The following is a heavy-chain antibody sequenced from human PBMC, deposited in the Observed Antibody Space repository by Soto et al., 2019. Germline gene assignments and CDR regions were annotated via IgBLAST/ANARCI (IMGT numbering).Heavy chain of an antibody. CDR3: ARVNWNYKIYGMDV. Sequence: PSETLSLTCAVSGGPISSSNWWSWVRQPPGKGLEWIGEIYHSGSTNYNPSLKSRVTISVDKSKNQFSLKLSSVTAADTAVYYCARVNWNYKIYGMDVWGQGTTVTVSS. CDR2: IYHSGST. CDR1: GGPISSSNW. D-gene: IGHD1-7*01. J-gene: IGHJ6*02. V-gene: IGHV4-4*02.